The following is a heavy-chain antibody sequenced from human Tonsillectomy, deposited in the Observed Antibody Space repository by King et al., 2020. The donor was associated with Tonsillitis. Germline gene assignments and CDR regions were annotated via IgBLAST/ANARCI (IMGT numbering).Heavy chain of an antibody. Sequence: QLVQSGGDLVKPGGSLRLSCAASGFTFSNAWMSWARRASGKGLEWVGRIKSKSAGGTTDYAAPVKGRFTISRDDSKNTLYLQMNSLETEETAVYYCTTDRGIAVRPIFDSWGQGTLVTVSS. V-gene: IGHV3-15*01. J-gene: IGHJ4*02. CDR2: IKSKSAGGTT. CDR1: GFTFSNAW. D-gene: IGHD6-6*01. CDR3: TTDRGIAVRPIFDS.